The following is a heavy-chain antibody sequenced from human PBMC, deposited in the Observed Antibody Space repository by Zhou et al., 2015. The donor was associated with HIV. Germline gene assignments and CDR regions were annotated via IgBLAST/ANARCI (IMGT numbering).Heavy chain of an antibody. Sequence: QVHLVQSGAEVKKPGSSVKVSCKASGGTFGSYAITWVRQAPGRGLEWVGRVLPLFGTTTYSQRFPGRVAITADESTSTAYMELSSLTSEDTAIYFCARSSVNHDDAFDLWGQGTTIIVSS. CDR1: GGTFGSYA. V-gene: IGHV1-69*18. CDR2: VLPLFGTT. D-gene: IGHD1-14*01. J-gene: IGHJ3*01. CDR3: ARSSVNHDDAFDL.